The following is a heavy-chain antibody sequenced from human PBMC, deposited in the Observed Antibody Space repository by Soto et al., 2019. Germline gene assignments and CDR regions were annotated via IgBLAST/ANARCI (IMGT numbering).Heavy chain of an antibody. D-gene: IGHD6-13*01. CDR2: ISGSGGST. V-gene: IGHV3-23*01. CDR1: GFTFSSDA. CDR3: AKENGYSSSWFEFDY. J-gene: IGHJ4*02. Sequence: GSLRLPFAASGFTFSSDALSWVRQAPGEGLESVSAISGSGGSTYYADSVKGRFTISRDNSKNTLYLQMNSLRAEDTAVYYCAKENGYSSSWFEFDYWGQGTLVTVSP.